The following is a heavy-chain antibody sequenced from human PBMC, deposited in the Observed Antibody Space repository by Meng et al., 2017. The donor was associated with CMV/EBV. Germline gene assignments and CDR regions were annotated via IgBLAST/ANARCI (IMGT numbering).Heavy chain of an antibody. CDR2: INHSGST. J-gene: IGHJ4*02. CDR1: GYSTSSGYY. D-gene: IGHD3-3*01. CDR3: ARGMSDFWSGYLDY. Sequence: GSLRLSCTVSGYSTSSGYYWSWIRQPPGKGLEWIGEINHSGSTNYNPSLKSRVTISVDTSKNQFSLKLSSVTAADTAAYYCARGMSDFWSGYLDYWGQGTLVTVSS. V-gene: IGHV4-38-2*02.